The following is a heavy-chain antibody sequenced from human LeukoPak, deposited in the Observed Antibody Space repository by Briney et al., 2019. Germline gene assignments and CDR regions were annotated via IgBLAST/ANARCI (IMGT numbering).Heavy chain of an antibody. J-gene: IGHJ2*01. CDR2: ITGSTTWS. CDR3: ARELVSTGTGYFDL. Sequence: GGPLRLSCEASGFTFGNFGMTWVRQAPGKGLQWVSGITGSTTWSYYAASVKGRFTVSRDNSQNTLHLQMNSLRADDTAVYYCARELVSTGTGYFDLWGRGTLVTVSS. V-gene: IGHV3-23*01. CDR1: GFTFGNFG. D-gene: IGHD4-17*01.